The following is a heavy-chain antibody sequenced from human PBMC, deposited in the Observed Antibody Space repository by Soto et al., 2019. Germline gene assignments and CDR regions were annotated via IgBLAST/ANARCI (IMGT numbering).Heavy chain of an antibody. V-gene: IGHV3-30*18. Sequence: QVQLVESGGGVVQPGRSLRLSCAASGFTFSSYGMHWVRQAPGKGLEWVAVISYDGSNKYYADSVKGRFTISRDNSKNTLYLQMNSLRAEDTAVYYCAKGLPGDIVLVPAAMPFDYWGQGTLVTVSS. CDR2: ISYDGSNK. CDR3: AKGLPGDIVLVPAAMPFDY. D-gene: IGHD2-2*01. CDR1: GFTFSSYG. J-gene: IGHJ4*02.